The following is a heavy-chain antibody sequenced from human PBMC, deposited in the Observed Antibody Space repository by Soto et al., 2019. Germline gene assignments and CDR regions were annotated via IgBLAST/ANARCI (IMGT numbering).Heavy chain of an antibody. Sequence: PSETLSLACIVSGVSFRSYTWSWVRQPANKGLEWIGRVFSIVIATYNPSLKIRVSISMDTPENRISLKLDSVTAADAGVYFCARDGMTTGDTWGPGTLVTVSS. CDR1: GVSFRSYT. CDR3: ARDGMTTGDT. V-gene: IGHV4-4*07. J-gene: IGHJ4*02. D-gene: IGHD2-21*02. CDR2: VFSIVIA.